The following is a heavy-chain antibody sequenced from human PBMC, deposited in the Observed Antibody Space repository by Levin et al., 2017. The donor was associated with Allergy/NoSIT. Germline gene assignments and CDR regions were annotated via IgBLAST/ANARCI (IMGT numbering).Heavy chain of an antibody. CDR2: ITTDGSDT. CDR1: VFLFRSTC. Sequence: GGSLRLSCAASVFLFRSTCINCVRLAPVKGLVWVAQITTDGSDTRYADSVKGRFTISRDNAKNTVYLQMNSLRVEDTAVYYCARDWYHTFDYWGRGTQVTVSS. V-gene: IGHV3-74*01. CDR3: ARDWYHTFDY. J-gene: IGHJ4*02. D-gene: IGHD6-13*01.